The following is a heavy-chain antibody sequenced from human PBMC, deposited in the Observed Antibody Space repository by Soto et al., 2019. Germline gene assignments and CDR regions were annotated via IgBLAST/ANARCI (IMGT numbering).Heavy chain of an antibody. V-gene: IGHV1-69*13. D-gene: IGHD3-22*01. CDR3: ASPQDLSYYERGHPPPLNC. CDR1: GDTFSIYA. J-gene: IGHJ4*02. CDR2: IIPIFGKG. Sequence: SVKVSCKASGDTFSIYAINWVRQAPGHGLEWMGGIIPIFGKGNYTPKFQGRVTMTADESTHTAYMELNSLGSEDTAVYYCASPQDLSYYERGHPPPLNCWGQGTVVTVSS.